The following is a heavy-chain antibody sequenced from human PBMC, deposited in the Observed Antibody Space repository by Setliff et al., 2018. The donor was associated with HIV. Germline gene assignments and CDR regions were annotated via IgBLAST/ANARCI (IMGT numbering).Heavy chain of an antibody. CDR3: ARRTNGYAALDY. J-gene: IGHJ4*02. CDR2: IYYSGNS. D-gene: IGHD5-12*01. CDR1: GGSFSGYY. Sequence: SETLSLTCAVYGGSFSGYYWSWIRQPPGKGLEWIGYIYYSGNSNYNPSLKSRVTMSVDTSKTQFSLRLSSVTAADTAVYFCARRTNGYAALDYWGQGTLVTVSS. V-gene: IGHV4-59*01.